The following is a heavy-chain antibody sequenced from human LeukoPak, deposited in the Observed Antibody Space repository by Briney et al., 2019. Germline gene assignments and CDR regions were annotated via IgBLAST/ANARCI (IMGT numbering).Heavy chain of an antibody. V-gene: IGHV3-11*01. CDR1: GFSFSDYY. D-gene: IGHD6-19*01. Sequence: GGSLRLSCAASGFSFSDYYMSWIRQAPGKGLEWVSYISSRSTLIYYADSVKGRFTISRDNAKNSLYQQMNSLRVDDTAVYYCARETVTVAGNWCDPWGQGTLVTVSS. J-gene: IGHJ5*02. CDR2: ISSRSTLI. CDR3: ARETVTVAGNWCDP.